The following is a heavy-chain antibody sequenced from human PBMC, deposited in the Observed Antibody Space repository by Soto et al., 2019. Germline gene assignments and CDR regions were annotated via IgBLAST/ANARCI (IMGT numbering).Heavy chain of an antibody. CDR1: GGSISSSSYY. CDR3: ASEVAGTTKFDY. J-gene: IGHJ4*02. Sequence: SETLSLTCTVSGGSISSSSYYWGWVRQPPGKGLEWIGSIYYSGSTYYNPSLKSRVTISVDTSKNQFSLKLSSVTAADTAVYYCASEVAGTTKFDYWGQGTLVTVS. D-gene: IGHD6-19*01. V-gene: IGHV4-39*01. CDR2: IYYSGST.